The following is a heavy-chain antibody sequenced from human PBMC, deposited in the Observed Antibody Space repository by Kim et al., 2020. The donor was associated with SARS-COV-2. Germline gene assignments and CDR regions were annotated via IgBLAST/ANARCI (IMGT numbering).Heavy chain of an antibody. CDR1: GDTFSNYY. CDR3: ARVQDRPVIEPGDY. J-gene: IGHJ4*02. V-gene: IGHV1-2*06. D-gene: IGHD4-4*01. CDR2: VIPISGLT. Sequence: ASVKVSCRASGDTFSNYYMNWVRQAPGQGLEWMGRVIPISGLTNYAQKFQGRVTMTRDTSISTAYMELSSLRSDDTAVYYCARVQDRPVIEPGDYWGQGTLVTGSP.